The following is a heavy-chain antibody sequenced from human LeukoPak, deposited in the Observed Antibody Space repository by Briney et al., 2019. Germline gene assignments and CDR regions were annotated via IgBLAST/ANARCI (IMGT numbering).Heavy chain of an antibody. Sequence: PSETLSLTCTVSGGSISSYYWSWIRQPPGKGLEWIGYIYYSGSTNYKPSLKSRVTISVDTSKNQFSLKLSSVPAADTAVYYCARGGYYGSGNDFRFDPWGQGTLVTVPS. J-gene: IGHJ5*02. CDR3: ARGGYYGSGNDFRFDP. CDR1: GGSISSYY. V-gene: IGHV4-59*01. CDR2: IYYSGST. D-gene: IGHD3-10*01.